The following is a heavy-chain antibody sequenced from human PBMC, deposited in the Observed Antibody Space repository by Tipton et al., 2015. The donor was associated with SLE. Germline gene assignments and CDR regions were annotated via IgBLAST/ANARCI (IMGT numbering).Heavy chain of an antibody. CDR1: GFTFSSYA. V-gene: IGHV3-64D*06. J-gene: IGHJ4*02. Sequence: SLRLSCAASGFTFSSYAMHWVRQAPGKGLEYVSAISSNGGSTYYADSVKGRFTISRDNSKNTLYLQMSSLRAEDTAVYYCVKGAPLYYYGSGSFGDYWGQGTLVTVSS. CDR2: ISSNGGST. D-gene: IGHD3-10*01. CDR3: VKGAPLYYYGSGSFGDY.